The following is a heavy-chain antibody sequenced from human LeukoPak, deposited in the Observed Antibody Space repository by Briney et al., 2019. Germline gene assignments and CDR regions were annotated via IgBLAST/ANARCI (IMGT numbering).Heavy chain of an antibody. J-gene: IGHJ4*02. Sequence: GGSLRLSCAASGFSFSIYAMSWVRQAPGKGLEWVSSISSSSSYIYYADSVKGRFTISRDNAKNSLYLQMNSLRAEDTAVYYCARDLGELSFKEYYFDYWGQGTLVTVSS. D-gene: IGHD3-16*02. CDR3: ARDLGELSFKEYYFDY. V-gene: IGHV3-21*01. CDR2: ISSSSSYI. CDR1: GFSFSIYA.